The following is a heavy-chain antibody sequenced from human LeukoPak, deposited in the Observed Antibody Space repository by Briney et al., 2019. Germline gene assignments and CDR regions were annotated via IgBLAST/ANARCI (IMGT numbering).Heavy chain of an antibody. V-gene: IGHV3-15*01. D-gene: IGHD3-9*01. CDR3: TTDSGQVGASLTY. J-gene: IGHJ4*02. CDR2: IKRKDDGGTT. Sequence: PGVSLRLFCAASGFSFSDAWVTWPRQALGKGLEWVGRIKRKDDGGTTDYYAPVEGRSTLSRDDAKNTLSLQKNSLRTEDAGVYYCTTDSGQVGASLTYWGQGTLVTVSS. CDR1: GFSFSDAW.